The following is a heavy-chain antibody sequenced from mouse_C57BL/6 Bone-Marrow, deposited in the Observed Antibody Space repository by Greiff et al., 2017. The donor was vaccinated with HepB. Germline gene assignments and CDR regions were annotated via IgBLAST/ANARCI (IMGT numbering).Heavy chain of an antibody. CDR2: INPYNGGT. CDR3: ARDYYGSSVYWYFDV. CDR1: GYTFTDYY. Sequence: VQLQQSGPVLVKPGASVKMSCKASGYTFTDYYMNWVKQSHAKSLEWIGVINPYNGGTSYNQKFKGKATLTVDKSSSTAYMELNSLTSEDSAVYYCARDYYGSSVYWYFDVWGTGTTVTVSS. D-gene: IGHD1-1*01. J-gene: IGHJ1*03. V-gene: IGHV1-19*01.